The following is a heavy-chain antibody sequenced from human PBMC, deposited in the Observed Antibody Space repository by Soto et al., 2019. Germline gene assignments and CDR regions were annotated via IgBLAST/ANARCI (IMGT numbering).Heavy chain of an antibody. CDR3: ARGRGYSGDDHYYYFDMDV. Sequence: SVKVSCKASGGTFNNYPITWVRQAPGEGLEWMGGSIPIFGTANYAQKFQGRVTISVDESTSTAYMELSGLRSEDTAVYYCARGRGYSGDDHYYYFDMDVWGQGTTVTVSS. V-gene: IGHV1-69*13. D-gene: IGHD5-12*01. CDR2: SIPIFGTA. J-gene: IGHJ6*02. CDR1: GGTFNNYP.